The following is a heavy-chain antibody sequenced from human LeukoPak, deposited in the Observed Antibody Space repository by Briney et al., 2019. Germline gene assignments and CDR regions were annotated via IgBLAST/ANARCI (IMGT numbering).Heavy chain of an antibody. V-gene: IGHV3-21*01. J-gene: IGHJ3*02. CDR1: GFTFSSYS. D-gene: IGHD5-24*01. CDR2: ISSSSSYI. CDR3: ARDFRRDGYNYGGAFDI. Sequence: PGGSLRLSCAASGFTFSSYSMNWVRQAPGKGLEWVSSISSSSSYIYYADSVKGRFTISRDNAKNSLYLQMNSLRAEDTAVYYCARDFRRDGYNYGGAFDIWGQGTMVTVSS.